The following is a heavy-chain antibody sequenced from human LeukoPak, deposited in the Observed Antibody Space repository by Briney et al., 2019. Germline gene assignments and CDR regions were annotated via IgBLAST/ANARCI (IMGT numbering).Heavy chain of an antibody. CDR2: IYSGGST. V-gene: IGHV3-66*02. D-gene: IGHD3-3*01. CDR3: ARVPVWSGYLDAFDI. J-gene: IGHJ3*02. Sequence: PGGSLRLSCAASGFTVRSNYMSWVRQAPGKGLEWVSIIYSGGSTYYADSVKGRFTNSRDNSKNTLYFQMNSLRAEDTAVYYCARVPVWSGYLDAFDIWGQGTMVTVSS. CDR1: GFTVRSNY.